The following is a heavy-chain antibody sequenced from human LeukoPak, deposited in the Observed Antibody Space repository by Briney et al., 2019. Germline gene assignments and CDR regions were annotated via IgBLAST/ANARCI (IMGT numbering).Heavy chain of an antibody. CDR1: GFSFGSYW. D-gene: IGHD6-13*01. CDR2: IKQDESEK. J-gene: IGHJ4*02. V-gene: IGHV3-7*01. Sequence: QPGGSLRLSCAAPGFSFGSYWMSWVRQAPGKGLEWVANIKQDESEKYYVDSVKGRFTISRDNAKNSLFLQMNSLRAEDTAVYYCARDESRHSSSWYRNWGQGTLVTVSS. CDR3: ARDESRHSSSWYRN.